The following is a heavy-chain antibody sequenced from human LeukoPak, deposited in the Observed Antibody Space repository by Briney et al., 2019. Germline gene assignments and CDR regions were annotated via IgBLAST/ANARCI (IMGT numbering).Heavy chain of an antibody. D-gene: IGHD6-19*01. V-gene: IGHV3-7*01. J-gene: IGHJ5*01. CDR2: IKQDGSEK. Sequence: GGSLRLSCAASGFTFSSYWMNWVRQAPGKGLEWVANIKQDGSEKYYVDSVKGRFTISRDNAENSLYLQMNSLRAEDTAVYYCARGMTVAANWFDSWGQGTLVTVSS. CDR1: GFTFSSYW. CDR3: ARGMTVAANWFDS.